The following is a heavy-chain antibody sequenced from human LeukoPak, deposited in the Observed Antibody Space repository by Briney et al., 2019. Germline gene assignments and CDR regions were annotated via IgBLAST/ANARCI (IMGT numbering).Heavy chain of an antibody. Sequence: GGSLRLSCAASGFTFYSYALSWVRQAPGKGLEWVSGISGSGGNTFYADFVRGQGRFTISSDNYKNTLYLQMNNLRAEDTAVYYCAKDQEGSGRYPHFHHWGQGTLVTVSS. CDR2: ISGSGGNT. CDR3: AKDQEGSGRYPHFHH. J-gene: IGHJ4*02. V-gene: IGHV3-23*01. CDR1: GFTFYSYA. D-gene: IGHD3-10*01.